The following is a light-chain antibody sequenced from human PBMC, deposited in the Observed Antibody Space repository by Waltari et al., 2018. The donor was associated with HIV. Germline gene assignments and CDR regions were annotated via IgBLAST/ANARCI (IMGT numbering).Light chain of an antibody. CDR3: ATWDDSLIWV. V-gene: IGLV1-47*01. J-gene: IGLJ3*02. CDR1: NSNLGTHY. Sequence: QPVLTQPPSASGTPGHGVTISCSGSNSNLGTHYVYWYQHLPGMAPKLLIYRNNRRPSGIPDRFSGSRSGTSASLAISGLRSEDEADYYCATWDDSLIWVFGGGTKLTVL. CDR2: RNN.